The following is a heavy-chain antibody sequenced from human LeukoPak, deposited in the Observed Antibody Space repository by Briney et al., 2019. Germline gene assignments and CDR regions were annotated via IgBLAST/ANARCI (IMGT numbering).Heavy chain of an antibody. CDR2: MSWNSGSI. CDR3: ARGWYYGSGADY. CDR1: GFTFDDYA. V-gene: IGHV3-9*01. J-gene: IGHJ4*02. Sequence: GGSLRLSCAASGFTFDDYAMHWVRHAPGKGLEWVSGMSWNSGSIGYADSVKGRFTISRDNAKNSLYLQMNNLRAEDTALYYCARGWYYGSGADYWGQGTLVTVSS. D-gene: IGHD3-10*01.